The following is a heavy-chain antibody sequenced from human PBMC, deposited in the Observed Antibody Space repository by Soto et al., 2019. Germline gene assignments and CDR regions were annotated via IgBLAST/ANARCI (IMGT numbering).Heavy chain of an antibody. V-gene: IGHV3-23*01. CDR3: AKVSALTGDAYFDY. D-gene: IGHD7-27*01. CDR1: GFTFSSYA. Sequence: PGGSLRLSCAASGFTFSSYAMSWVRQGPGKGLEWVSAISGSGGNTAYADSVKGRFTISRDNSKNTLYLQMNSLGAEDTAVYYCAKVSALTGDAYFDYWGQGALVTVSS. CDR2: ISGSGGNT. J-gene: IGHJ4*02.